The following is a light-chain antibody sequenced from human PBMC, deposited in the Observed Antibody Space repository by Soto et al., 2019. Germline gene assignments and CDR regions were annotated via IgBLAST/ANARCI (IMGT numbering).Light chain of an antibody. J-gene: IGLJ2*01. CDR2: DNN. CDR1: SSNIGSNS. V-gene: IGLV1-51*01. CDR3: GTWDSSLSVVV. Sequence: QSVLTQPPSVSAAPGQKVTISCSGSSSNIGSNSVSWYQQHPGTAPKLLIYDNNKRPSGIPDRFSGSKSGTSATLGITGLQTGDEADYYCGTWDSSLSVVVIGGGTKLTVL.